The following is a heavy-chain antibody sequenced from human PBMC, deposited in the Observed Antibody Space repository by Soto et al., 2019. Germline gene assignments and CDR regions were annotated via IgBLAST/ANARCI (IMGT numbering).Heavy chain of an antibody. Sequence: SLKGYWKSSGYAYSADYMDWVRQKTGQGLEWMGWINPKSGVTRYAQKFQGRVTMTRDTSISTAYMELSRLRSDDTAVYYCARGGTFAYDTSGYSVYWGQGILVTVS. CDR1: GYAYSADY. J-gene: IGHJ4*02. D-gene: IGHD3-22*01. CDR2: INPKSGVT. CDR3: ARGGTFAYDTSGYSVY. V-gene: IGHV1-2*02.